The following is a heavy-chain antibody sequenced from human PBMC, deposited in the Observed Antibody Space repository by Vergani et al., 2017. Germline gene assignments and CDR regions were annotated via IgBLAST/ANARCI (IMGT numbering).Heavy chain of an antibody. CDR2: INTGNGNT. V-gene: IGHV1-3*04. CDR1: GYTFTSYA. J-gene: IGHJ4*02. D-gene: IGHD6-13*01. Sequence: QVQLVQSGSELKKPGASVKVSCKASGYTFTSYAMHWVRQAPGQRLEWMGWINTGNGNTKDSQKLQGRVTITRDTSASTAYMEPSSLRSEDTAVYYCARAFYSSSWHDYWGQGTLVTVSS. CDR3: ARAFYSSSWHDY.